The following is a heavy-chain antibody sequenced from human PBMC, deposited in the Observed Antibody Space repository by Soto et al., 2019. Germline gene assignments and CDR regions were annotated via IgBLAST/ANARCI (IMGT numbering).Heavy chain of an antibody. D-gene: IGHD1-7*01. CDR3: ARDELGFYVDV. CDR2: IWYDGSNK. V-gene: IGHV3-33*01. J-gene: IGHJ6*03. Sequence: PGGSLRLSCAASGFTFSSYGMHWVRQAPGKGLEWVAVIWYDGSNKYYADSVKGRFTISRDNSKNTLYLQMNSLRAEDTAVYYCARDELGFYVDVWGKGTTVTVSS. CDR1: GFTFSSYG.